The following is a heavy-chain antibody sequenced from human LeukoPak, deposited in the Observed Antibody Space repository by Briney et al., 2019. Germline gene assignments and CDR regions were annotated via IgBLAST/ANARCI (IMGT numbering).Heavy chain of an antibody. D-gene: IGHD3-9*01. CDR3: ARSGATDLVGYFDY. Sequence: PSETLSLTCTVSGGSISSYYWSWIRQPPGKGLEWIGYIYYSGSTNYNPSLKSRVTISVDTSKNQFSLKLSSVTAADTAVYYCARSGATDLVGYFDYWGQGTLVTVSS. CDR2: IYYSGST. V-gene: IGHV4-59*01. J-gene: IGHJ4*02. CDR1: GGSISSYY.